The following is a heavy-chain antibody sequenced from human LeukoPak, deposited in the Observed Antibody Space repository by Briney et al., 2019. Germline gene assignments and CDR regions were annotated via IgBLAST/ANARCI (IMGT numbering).Heavy chain of an antibody. V-gene: IGHV3-30*02. CDR1: GFAFSTHG. Sequence: GGSLRLSCAASGFAFSTHGMHWVRQAPGKGLEWVAFIRYDGNDQDYADSVKRRFTISRDNSKNTLYLQMINLRPEDAAVYYCAKKRYSGSDFRWSYYYYMDVWGQGTTVTVSS. J-gene: IGHJ6*03. CDR3: AKKRYSGSDFRWSYYYYMDV. CDR2: IRYDGNDQ. D-gene: IGHD5-12*01.